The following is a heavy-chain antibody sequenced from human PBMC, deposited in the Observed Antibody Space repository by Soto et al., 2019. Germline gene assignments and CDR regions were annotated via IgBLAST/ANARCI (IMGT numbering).Heavy chain of an antibody. Sequence: ASVKVSCKASGGTFSSYTISWVRQAPGQGLEWMGRIIPILGIANYAQKFQGRVTITADKSTSTAYMELSSLRSEDTAVYYCARDTRSYSSGPLDYWGQGTLVTVSS. D-gene: IGHD6-6*01. V-gene: IGHV1-69*04. J-gene: IGHJ4*02. CDR3: ARDTRSYSSGPLDY. CDR2: IIPILGIA. CDR1: GGTFSSYT.